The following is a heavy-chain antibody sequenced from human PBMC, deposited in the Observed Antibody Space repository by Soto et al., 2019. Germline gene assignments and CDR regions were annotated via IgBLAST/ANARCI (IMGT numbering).Heavy chain of an antibody. V-gene: IGHV3-23*01. D-gene: IGHD1-26*01. CDR2: ISGSGGST. Sequence: GGSLILSCAASGFTFSSYAMSWVRQAPGKGLEWVSAISGSGGSTYYADSVKGRFTISRDNSKNTLYLQMNSLRAEDTAVYYCAKDGLSIVGASRPFDYWGQGTLVTVTS. CDR3: AKDGLSIVGASRPFDY. J-gene: IGHJ4*02. CDR1: GFTFSSYA.